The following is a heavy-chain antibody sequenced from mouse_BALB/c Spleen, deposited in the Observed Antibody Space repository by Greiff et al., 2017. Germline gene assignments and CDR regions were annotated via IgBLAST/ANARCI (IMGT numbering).Heavy chain of an antibody. CDR2: IYPGGGYT. D-gene: IGHD2-14*01. J-gene: IGHJ3*01. Sequence: QVHVKQSGAELVRPGTSVKISCKASGYTFTNYWLGWVKQRPGHGLEWIGDIYPGGGYTNYNEKFKGKATLTADTSSSTAYMQLSSLTSEDSAVYFCARFNYRYDDGAWFAYWGQGTLVTVSA. CDR1: GYTFTNYW. V-gene: IGHV1-63*02. CDR3: ARFNYRYDDGAWFAY.